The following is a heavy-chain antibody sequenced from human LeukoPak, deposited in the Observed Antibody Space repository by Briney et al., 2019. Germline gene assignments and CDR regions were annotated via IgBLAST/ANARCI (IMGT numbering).Heavy chain of an antibody. J-gene: IGHJ3*02. D-gene: IGHD3-22*01. CDR2: ISWNSGSI. CDR3: AKDTRRYYYDSSGCAFDI. Sequence: GRSLRLSCAASGFTFDDYAMHWVRQAPGKGLEWVSGISWNSGSIVYADSVKGRFTTSRDNAKNSLYLQMNSLRAEDMALYYCAKDTRRYYYDSSGCAFDIWGQGTMVTVSS. V-gene: IGHV3-9*03. CDR1: GFTFDDYA.